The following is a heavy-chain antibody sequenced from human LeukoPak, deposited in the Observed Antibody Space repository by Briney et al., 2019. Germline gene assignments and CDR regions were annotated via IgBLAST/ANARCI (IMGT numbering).Heavy chain of an antibody. D-gene: IGHD1-14*01. J-gene: IGHJ4*02. CDR1: GFTFTSSA. V-gene: IGHV1-58*01. Sequence: SVKVSCKASGFTFTSSAVQSGRQSRGQRLRCTRWIVVGSGNTNYAQKFPERVTITRDMSTSTAYMELSSLRSEDTAVYYCAARLNQPMRVDYWGQGTLVTVSS. CDR2: IVVGSGNT. CDR3: AARLNQPMRVDY.